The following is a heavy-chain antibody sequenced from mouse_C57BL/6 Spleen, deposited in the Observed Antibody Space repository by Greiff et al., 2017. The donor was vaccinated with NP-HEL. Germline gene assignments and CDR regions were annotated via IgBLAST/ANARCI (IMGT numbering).Heavy chain of an antibody. CDR1: GYTFTDYY. D-gene: IGHD1-1*01. V-gene: IGHV1-75*01. CDR2: IFPGSGST. Sequence: VQGVESGPELVKPGASVKISCKASGYTFTDYYINWVKQRPGQGLEWIGWIFPGSGSTYYNEKFKGKATLTVDKSSSTAYMLLSSLTSEDSAVYFCARPPYGSSYPYYFDYWGQGTTLTVSS. J-gene: IGHJ2*01. CDR3: ARPPYGSSYPYYFDY.